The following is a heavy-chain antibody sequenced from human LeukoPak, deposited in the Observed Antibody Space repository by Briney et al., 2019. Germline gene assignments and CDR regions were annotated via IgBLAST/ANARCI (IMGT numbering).Heavy chain of an antibody. J-gene: IGHJ6*02. CDR1: GFTFSSYA. D-gene: IGHD2-15*01. CDR3: ARDPGYCSGGSCYRNGMDV. CDR2: ISYDGSNK. Sequence: GGSLRLPCAASGFTFSSYAKHWVRQAPGKGLEWVAVISYDGSNKYYADSVKGRFTISRDNSKNTLYPQMNSLRAEDTAVYYCARDPGYCSGGSCYRNGMDVWGQGTTVTVSS. V-gene: IGHV3-30*04.